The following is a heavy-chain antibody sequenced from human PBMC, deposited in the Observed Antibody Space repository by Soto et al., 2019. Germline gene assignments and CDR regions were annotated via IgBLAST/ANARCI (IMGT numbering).Heavy chain of an antibody. CDR3: ASIGGQLLGGDY. J-gene: IGHJ4*02. CDR2: ISSSGANT. Sequence: PGGSLRLSCGASGFTFSNYGMSWVRQAAGKGLEWVSSISSSGANTFFADSVKGRFIISRDNSKNTLSLHMNSLRAEDTAVYYCASIGGQLLGGDYWGQGTLVTVSS. D-gene: IGHD1-26*01. V-gene: IGHV3-23*01. CDR1: GFTFSNYG.